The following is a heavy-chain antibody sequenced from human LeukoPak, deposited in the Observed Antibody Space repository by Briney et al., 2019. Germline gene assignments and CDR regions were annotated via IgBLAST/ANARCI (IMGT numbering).Heavy chain of an antibody. V-gene: IGHV3-66*01. J-gene: IGHJ4*02. CDR1: GMTFSNSA. Sequence: GGSLRLSCVPSGMTFSNSALNWVRQAPGKGLEWVSVIYSGGSTYYADSVKGRFTISRDNSKNTLYLQMNSLRAEDTAVYYCARLRWLDYWGQGTLVTVSS. D-gene: IGHD2-21*01. CDR2: IYSGGST. CDR3: ARLRWLDY.